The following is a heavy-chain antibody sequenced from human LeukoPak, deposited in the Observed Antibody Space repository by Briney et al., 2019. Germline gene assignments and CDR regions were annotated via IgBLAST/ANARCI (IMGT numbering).Heavy chain of an antibody. CDR2: INPTGGST. V-gene: IGHV1-46*01. CDR1: GYTLTTYY. D-gene: IGHD6-13*01. Sequence: GASVKDSCKASGYTLTTYYIHWVRQAPGQGLEWMGIINPTGGSTTYAQKFQGRVTMTRDTSTSTVFMEVNSLRSEDTAVYYCALYSSTWYWGQGTLVTVSS. J-gene: IGHJ4*02. CDR3: ALYSSTWY.